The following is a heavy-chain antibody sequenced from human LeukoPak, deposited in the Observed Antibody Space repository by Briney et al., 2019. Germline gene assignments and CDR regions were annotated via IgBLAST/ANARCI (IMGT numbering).Heavy chain of an antibody. Sequence: GGSLRLSCAASGFTFDDYAMHWVRQAPGKGLEWVSGISWNSGSIGYADSVKGRFTISGDNAKNSLYLQMNSLRAEDTALYYCAKDAAAAGTARFDYWGQGTLVTVSS. D-gene: IGHD6-13*01. CDR1: GFTFDDYA. CDR2: ISWNSGSI. CDR3: AKDAAAAGTARFDY. V-gene: IGHV3-9*01. J-gene: IGHJ4*02.